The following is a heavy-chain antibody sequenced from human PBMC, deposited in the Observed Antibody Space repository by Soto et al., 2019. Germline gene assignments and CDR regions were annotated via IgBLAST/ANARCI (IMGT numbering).Heavy chain of an antibody. Sequence: ASVKVSCKASGYTFTRYDINWVRQATGQRLEWMGWMNPNSGNTGYAQKFQGRVTMTRNTSISTAYMELSSLRSEDTAVYYCARYPVLLRFLEWKDKHFDYWGQGTLVTVSS. CDR3: ARYPVLLRFLEWKDKHFDY. CDR1: GYTFTRYD. CDR2: MNPNSGNT. V-gene: IGHV1-8*01. J-gene: IGHJ4*02. D-gene: IGHD3-3*01.